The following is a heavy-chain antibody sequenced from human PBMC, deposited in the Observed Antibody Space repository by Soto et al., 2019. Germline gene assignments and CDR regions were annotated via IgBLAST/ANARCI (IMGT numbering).Heavy chain of an antibody. V-gene: IGHV4-59*01. CDR1: GGSISSYY. Sequence: TSETLSLTCTVSGGSISSYYWSWIRQPPGKGLEWIGYIYYSGSTNYNPSLKSRVTISVDTSKNQFSLKLSSVTAADTAVYYCARVSLPYYYDSSGYHRYYYYGMDVWGQGTTVTVSS. CDR3: ARVSLPYYYDSSGYHRYYYYGMDV. D-gene: IGHD3-22*01. CDR2: IYYSGST. J-gene: IGHJ6*02.